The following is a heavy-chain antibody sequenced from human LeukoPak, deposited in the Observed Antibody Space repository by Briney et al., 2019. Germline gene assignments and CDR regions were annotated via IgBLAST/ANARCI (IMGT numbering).Heavy chain of an antibody. Sequence: GESLKISCKGSGYNFASYWIGWVRQMPGKGLEWMGIIFPDDSDTRYSPSFQGQVIISADKSISTAYLQWSSLKASDTAMYYCAREYSSSWYGYFDLWGRGTLVTVSS. CDR2: IFPDDSDT. V-gene: IGHV5-51*01. D-gene: IGHD6-13*01. CDR1: GYNFASYW. J-gene: IGHJ2*01. CDR3: AREYSSSWYGYFDL.